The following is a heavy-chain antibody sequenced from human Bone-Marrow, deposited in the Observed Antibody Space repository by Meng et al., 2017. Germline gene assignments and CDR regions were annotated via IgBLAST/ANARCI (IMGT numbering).Heavy chain of an antibody. D-gene: IGHD3-9*01. CDR1: GFTFSSYN. Sequence: VQVVRSGGGLVQPGGSLRLSCAASGFTFSSYNMHWVRQTPGEGLVWVSRINTDASITTYADSVKGRFTISRDDAKNTVYLQMNSLRAEDTAVYYCARDADWVIFDHWGQGALVTVSS. J-gene: IGHJ4*02. CDR3: ARDADWVIFDH. CDR2: INTDASIT. V-gene: IGHV3-74*03.